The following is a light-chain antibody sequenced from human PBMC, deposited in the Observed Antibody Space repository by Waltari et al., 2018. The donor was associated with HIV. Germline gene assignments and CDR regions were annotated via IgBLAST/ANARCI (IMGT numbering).Light chain of an antibody. J-gene: IGLJ2*01. CDR1: SLRDYN. Sequence: SSELSQDPSVSVALGQTVKITCKEDSLRDYNASWYQKKPGQAPILVFYGKNNRPLGIPDLLSGSSLRYSASFTITGSRARDDACDYIISRDNSGHLFIFGEGTRLIVL. V-gene: IGLV3-19*01. CDR2: GKN. CDR3: ISRDNSGHLFI.